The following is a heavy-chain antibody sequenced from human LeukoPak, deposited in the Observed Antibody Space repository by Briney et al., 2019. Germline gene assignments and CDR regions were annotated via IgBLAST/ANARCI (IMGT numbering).Heavy chain of an antibody. Sequence: SETLSLTCTVSGVPISSGDYYWSWIRQPPGKGLEWIGYISYSGSTYYNPFLKSRVTISVDTSKNQFSLKLSSVTAPDTAVYYCARDPKPYGMDVWGQGTTVTVSS. CDR3: ARDPKPYGMDV. V-gene: IGHV4-30-4*01. CDR2: ISYSGST. J-gene: IGHJ6*02. CDR1: GVPISSGDYY.